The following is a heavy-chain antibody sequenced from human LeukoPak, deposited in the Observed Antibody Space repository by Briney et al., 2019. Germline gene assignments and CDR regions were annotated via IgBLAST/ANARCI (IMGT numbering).Heavy chain of an antibody. Sequence: GGSLRLSCAASGFTFSNYGMHWVRQAPGKGLEWVAVISYDGSNKYYEDSAKGRFTISRDNSKNTLYLQVNSLRAEDTAVYYCAKEGARRDFDYWGQGTQVTVSP. J-gene: IGHJ4*02. CDR1: GFTFSNYG. CDR3: AKEGARRDFDY. D-gene: IGHD1-26*01. CDR2: ISYDGSNK. V-gene: IGHV3-30*18.